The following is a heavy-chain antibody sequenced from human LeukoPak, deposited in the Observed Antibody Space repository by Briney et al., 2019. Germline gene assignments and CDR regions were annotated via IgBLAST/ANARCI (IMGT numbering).Heavy chain of an antibody. Sequence: ASVKLSCKASGYTFTDHYMHWVRQAPGQGLEWMGWINSNSGGTNYAQEFQGRVTMTRDTSISTAYMELGRLRSDDTAVYYCARQSRSTPLDYWGQGTLVTVSS. CDR2: INSNSGGT. CDR3: ARQSRSTPLDY. V-gene: IGHV1-2*02. J-gene: IGHJ4*02. CDR1: GYTFTDHY. D-gene: IGHD6-13*01.